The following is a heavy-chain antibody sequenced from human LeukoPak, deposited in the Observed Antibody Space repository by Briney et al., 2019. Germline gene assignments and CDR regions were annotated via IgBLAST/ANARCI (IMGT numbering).Heavy chain of an antibody. V-gene: IGHV3-23*01. CDR1: GFTVSAYA. CDR2: IYDDNT. D-gene: IGHD2-21*02. Sequence: GVSLRLSCAASGFTVSAYAMAWVRQAPGKGLEWVSTIYDDNTYYADSVKGRFAISTDNSKNTLYLQMNSLRAEDTAVYYCARPESACGGDCYDAFDIWGQGTMVTVSS. J-gene: IGHJ3*02. CDR3: ARPESACGGDCYDAFDI.